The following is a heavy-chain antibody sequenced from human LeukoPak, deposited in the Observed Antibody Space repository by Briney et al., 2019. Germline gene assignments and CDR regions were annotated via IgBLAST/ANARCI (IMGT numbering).Heavy chain of an antibody. D-gene: IGHD6-13*01. J-gene: IGHJ3*02. Sequence: GGSLRLSCAASGFTLSSYWMSWVRQAPGKGREGVANIKQDGSEKYYVDSVKGRFTISRDNAKNSLYLQMNSLRAEDTAVYYCARDLGQQLRGDAFDIWGQGTMVTVSS. CDR3: ARDLGQQLRGDAFDI. CDR2: IKQDGSEK. V-gene: IGHV3-7*03. CDR1: GFTLSSYW.